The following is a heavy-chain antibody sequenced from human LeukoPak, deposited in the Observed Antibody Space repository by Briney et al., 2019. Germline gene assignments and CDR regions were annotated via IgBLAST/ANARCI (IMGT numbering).Heavy chain of an antibody. D-gene: IGHD6-19*01. V-gene: IGHV4-34*01. CDR3: ARVSRWFLAVAGYADY. J-gene: IGHJ4*02. CDR2: SNHRGST. CDR1: GGSFSGYS. Sequence: SETLSLTCAFSGGSFSGYSWSWIRQTLRQGLEWLGESNHRGSTNYNPSLKSRVTISVDASKSQFSLKLSSVTAADTAVYYCARVSRWFLAVAGYADYWGQGTQVTVSS.